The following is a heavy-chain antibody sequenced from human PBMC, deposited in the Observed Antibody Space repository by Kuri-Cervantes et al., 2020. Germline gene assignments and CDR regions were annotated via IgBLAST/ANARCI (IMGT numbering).Heavy chain of an antibody. CDR3: ARGLRGSGGYYDY. CDR1: GFIFSSYG. CDR2: ISSTTKTI. V-gene: IGHV3-48*04. D-gene: IGHD3-22*01. Sequence: GESLKISCEASGFIFSSYGMTWVRQAPGKGLEWISYISSTTKTIYYADSVRGRFTISRDNAKNSLYLHMNSPRAEDTAVYYCARGLRGSGGYYDYWGQGTLVTVSS. J-gene: IGHJ4*02.